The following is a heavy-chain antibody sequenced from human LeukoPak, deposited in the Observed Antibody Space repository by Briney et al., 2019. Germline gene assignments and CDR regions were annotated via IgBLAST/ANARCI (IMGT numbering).Heavy chain of an antibody. J-gene: IGHJ4*02. V-gene: IGHV4-34*01. CDR3: ARQGGVTSYDFWSSYSFDY. Sequence: SETLSLTCAVYGGSFSGYYWSWIRQPPGKGLEWIGEINHSGSTNYNPSLKSRVTISVDTSKNQFSPKLSSLTAADTDVYYCARQGGVTSYDFWSSYSFDYWGQGTLVTVSS. D-gene: IGHD3-3*01. CDR2: INHSGST. CDR1: GGSFSGYY.